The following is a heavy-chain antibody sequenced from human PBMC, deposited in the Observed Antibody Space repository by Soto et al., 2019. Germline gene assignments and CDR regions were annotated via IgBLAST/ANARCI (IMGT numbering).Heavy chain of an antibody. V-gene: IGHV3-7*05. Sequence: GGSLRLSCAASGFTFSSYWMSWVRQAPGKGLEWVANIKQDGSEKYYVDSVKGRFTISRDNAKNSLYLQMNSLRAEDTAVYYCARDGFTRIVVVGGGMDVWGQGTTVTVSS. J-gene: IGHJ6*02. CDR2: IKQDGSEK. CDR3: ARDGFTRIVVVGGGMDV. CDR1: GFTFSSYW. D-gene: IGHD3-22*01.